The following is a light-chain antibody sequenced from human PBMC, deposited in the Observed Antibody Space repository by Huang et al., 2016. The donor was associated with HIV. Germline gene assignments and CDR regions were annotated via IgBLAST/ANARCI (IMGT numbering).Light chain of an antibody. V-gene: IGKV3D-15*01. CDR3: QQYNNWPLT. CDR2: GAS. J-gene: IGKJ4*01. Sequence: EIVMTQSPATLSVSPGEGAALPCRASQSVSSNLAWYQQKPGQAPRLLIYGASTRATGIPARFGGSGSETEFTLTISSLQSEDFAVYCCQQYNNWPLTFGGGTKVEIK. CDR1: QSVSSN.